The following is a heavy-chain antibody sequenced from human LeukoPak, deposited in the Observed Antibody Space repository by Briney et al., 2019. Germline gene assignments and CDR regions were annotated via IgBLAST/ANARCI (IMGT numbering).Heavy chain of an antibody. Sequence: SQTLSLTCAVSGDSVSSITAAWNWIRQSPSRGLEWLRRTFYRSKWYHDYAVSVKSRITINPDTSKNQFSLQLNSVTPEDTAVYHCARDGWPAFDYWGQGTLVTVSS. CDR2: TFYRSKWYH. CDR1: GDSVSSITAA. CDR3: ARDGWPAFDY. D-gene: IGHD2-15*01. V-gene: IGHV6-1*01. J-gene: IGHJ4*02.